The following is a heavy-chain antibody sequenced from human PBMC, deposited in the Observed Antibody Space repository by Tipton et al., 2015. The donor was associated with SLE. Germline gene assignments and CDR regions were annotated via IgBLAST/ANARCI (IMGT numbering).Heavy chain of an antibody. CDR1: GGSISSYY. D-gene: IGHD3-3*01. CDR3: ARHKLGFSWSYFDS. V-gene: IGHV4-59*08. J-gene: IGHJ4*02. CDR2: IYYSGST. Sequence: TLSLTCTVSGGSISSYYWSWIRQPPGKGLEWIGYIYYSGSTNYNPSLKSRVTISVDTSKNQFSLKLSSVTAADTAVYYCARHKLGFSWSYFDSWGQGTLVIVSS.